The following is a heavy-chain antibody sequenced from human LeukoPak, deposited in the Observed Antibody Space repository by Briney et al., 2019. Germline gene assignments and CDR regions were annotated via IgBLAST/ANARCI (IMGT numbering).Heavy chain of an antibody. V-gene: IGHV1-46*01. CDR2: INPSGGST. CDR1: GYTFTSYY. CDR3: ARVPDEMTGYYGLDY. D-gene: IGHD3-9*01. J-gene: IGHJ4*02. Sequence: ASVKVSCKASGYTFTSYYMHWVRQAPGQGLEWMGIINPSGGSTSYAQKFQGRVTMTRDTSTSTVYMELSSLRFEDTAVYYCARVPDEMTGYYGLDYWGQGTLVTVSS.